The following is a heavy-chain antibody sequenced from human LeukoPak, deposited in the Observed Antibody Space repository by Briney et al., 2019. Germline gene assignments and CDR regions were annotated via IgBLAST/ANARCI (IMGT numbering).Heavy chain of an antibody. J-gene: IGHJ3*02. Sequence: GGSLRLSCAAPGLTFSSYEMSWVRQAPGKGLERASYISSSRSTIYYADSVEGRFTISRDNAKNSLYLQMNSLRAEDTAVFYFAREIVGATLYVFDIGGQGTMVTVSS. V-gene: IGHV3-48*03. D-gene: IGHD1-26*01. CDR3: AREIVGATLYVFDI. CDR2: ISSSRSTI. CDR1: GLTFSSYE.